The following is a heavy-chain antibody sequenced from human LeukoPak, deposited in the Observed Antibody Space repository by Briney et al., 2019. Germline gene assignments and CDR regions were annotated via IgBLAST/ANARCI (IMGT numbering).Heavy chain of an antibody. CDR2: IILIFGTA. Sequence: SVKVSCKASGGTFSSYAISWVRQAPGQGLEWMGGIILIFGTANYAQKFQGRVTITADESTSTAYMELSSLRSEDTAVYYCAAVYCSGGSCYSPLYYYYYMDVWGKGTTVTVSS. CDR3: AAVYCSGGSCYSPLYYYYYMDV. J-gene: IGHJ6*03. V-gene: IGHV1-69*13. CDR1: GGTFSSYA. D-gene: IGHD2-15*01.